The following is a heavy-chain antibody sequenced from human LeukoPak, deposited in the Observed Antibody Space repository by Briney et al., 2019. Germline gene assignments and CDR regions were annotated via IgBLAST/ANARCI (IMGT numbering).Heavy chain of an antibody. CDR2: INPNSGGT. D-gene: IGHD5-12*01. CDR3: ARASGYHFGTDFDY. CDR1: AYTFTGYY. Sequence: ASVKVSCKASAYTFTGYYMHWVRQAPGQGLEWMGWINPNSGGTNYEQKFQGRVTMTRDTSISSAYMDLTRLRSDDTAVYYCARASGYHFGTDFDYWGQGTLVTVSS. J-gene: IGHJ4*02. V-gene: IGHV1-2*02.